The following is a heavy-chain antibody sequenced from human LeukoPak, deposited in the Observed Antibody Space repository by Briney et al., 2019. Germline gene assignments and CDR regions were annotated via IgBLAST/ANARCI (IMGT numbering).Heavy chain of an antibody. V-gene: IGHV5-51*01. D-gene: IGHD5-24*01. CDR1: GYSFTSYW. J-gene: IGHJ6*02. Sequence: GESLKISCKGSGYSFTSYWIGWVRQMPGKGLEWMGIIYPGDSDTRYSPSFQGQVTISADKSISTAYLQWSSLKASDTAMYYCPRCEGDGYSPTPGAKYGMDVWGQGTTVTVSS. CDR2: IYPGDSDT. CDR3: PRCEGDGYSPTPGAKYGMDV.